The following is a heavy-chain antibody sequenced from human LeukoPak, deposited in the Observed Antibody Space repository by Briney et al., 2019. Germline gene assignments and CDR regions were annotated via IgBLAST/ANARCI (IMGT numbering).Heavy chain of an antibody. V-gene: IGHV4-39*01. J-gene: IGHJ5*02. Sequence: PSETLSLTCTVSGGSISSSSYYWGWLRQPPGTGLEWIGSIYYSGSTYYNPSLKSRVTISVDTSKNQFSLKLSSVTAADTAVYYCARLNRDVLLWFGAWGFDPWGQGTLVTVSS. CDR2: IYYSGST. D-gene: IGHD3-10*01. CDR3: ARLNRDVLLWFGAWGFDP. CDR1: GGSISSSSYY.